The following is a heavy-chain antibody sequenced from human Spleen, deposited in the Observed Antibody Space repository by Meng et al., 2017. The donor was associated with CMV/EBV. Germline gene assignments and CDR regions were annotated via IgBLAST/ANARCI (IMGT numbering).Heavy chain of an antibody. Sequence: KVSCKGSGYNFARYWIAWVRQMPGKGLEWMGTIYPDDADARYSPSFQGQVTISADKAISTAYLQWSSLKASDTAIYYCARPGIVGVTAFNYWGQGTQVTVSS. CDR1: GYNFARYW. J-gene: IGHJ4*02. D-gene: IGHD1-26*01. V-gene: IGHV5-51*01. CDR2: IYPDDADA. CDR3: ARPGIVGVTAFNY.